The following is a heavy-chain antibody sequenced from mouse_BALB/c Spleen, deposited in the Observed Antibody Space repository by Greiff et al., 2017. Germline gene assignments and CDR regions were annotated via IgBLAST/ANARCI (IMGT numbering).Heavy chain of an antibody. Sequence: DVKLVESGGGLVKPGGSLKLSCAASGFTFSSYAMSWVRQSPEKRLEWVAEISSGGSYTYYPDTVTGRFTISRDNAKNTLYLEMSSLRSEDTAMYYCASDRITRYFDVWGAGTTVTVSS. CDR3: ASDRITRYFDV. J-gene: IGHJ1*01. V-gene: IGHV5-9-4*01. D-gene: IGHD2-4*01. CDR2: ISSGGSYT. CDR1: GFTFSSYA.